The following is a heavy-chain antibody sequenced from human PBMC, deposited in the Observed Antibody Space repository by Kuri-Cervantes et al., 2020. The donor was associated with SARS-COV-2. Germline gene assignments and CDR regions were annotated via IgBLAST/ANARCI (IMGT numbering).Heavy chain of an antibody. Sequence: GESLKISCAASGFTFSGHWIHWVRQAPGKGLVWVSRINPDGSYTNNADSVKSRFTLSRDNSKNTLYLQMNSLRAEDTAVYYCARITIFGVVASQWGQGTLVTVSS. CDR1: GFTFSGHW. CDR2: INPDGSYT. J-gene: IGHJ4*02. D-gene: IGHD3-3*01. V-gene: IGHV3-74*01. CDR3: ARITIFGVVASQ.